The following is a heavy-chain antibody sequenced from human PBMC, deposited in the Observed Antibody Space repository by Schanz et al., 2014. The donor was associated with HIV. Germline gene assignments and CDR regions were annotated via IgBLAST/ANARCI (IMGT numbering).Heavy chain of an antibody. CDR3: AKDIAGYNRYYFDY. Sequence: EVQLVESGGNLVKPGGSLRLSCAASGFTFDDYAMHWVRQAPGKRLEWVSGISWNSGSIGYADSVKGRFTISRDNAKNPLYLQMNSLRAEDTALYYCAKDIAGYNRYYFDYWGQGTLVTVSS. J-gene: IGHJ4*02. D-gene: IGHD5-12*01. V-gene: IGHV3-9*01. CDR2: ISWNSGSI. CDR1: GFTFDDYA.